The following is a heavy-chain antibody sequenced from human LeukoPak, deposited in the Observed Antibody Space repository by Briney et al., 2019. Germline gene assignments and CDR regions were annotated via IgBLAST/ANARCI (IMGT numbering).Heavy chain of an antibody. CDR2: INHSGST. D-gene: IGHD1-26*01. J-gene: IGHJ4*02. CDR3: ARGRLQGYSGSYYF. CDR1: GGSISSSNYY. Sequence: PSETLSLTCTVSGGSISSSNYYWSWIRQPPGKGLEWIGEINHSGSTNYNPSLKSRVTISVDTSKNQFSLKLSSVTAADTAVYYCARGRLQGYSGSYYFWGQGTLVTVSS. V-gene: IGHV4-39*07.